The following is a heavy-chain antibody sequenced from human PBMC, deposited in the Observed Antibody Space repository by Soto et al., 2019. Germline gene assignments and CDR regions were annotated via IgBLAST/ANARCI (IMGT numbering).Heavy chain of an antibody. J-gene: IGHJ4*02. CDR1: GFTFSSYS. Sequence: GGSLRLSCAASGFTFSSYSMNWVRQAPGKGLEWVSFISSSSSYIYYADSVKGRFTISRDNAKNSLYLQMNSLRAEDTAVYYCARTSLGAATRGDFDYWGQGTLVTVSS. V-gene: IGHV3-21*01. D-gene: IGHD3-10*01. CDR3: ARTSLGAATRGDFDY. CDR2: ISSSSSYI.